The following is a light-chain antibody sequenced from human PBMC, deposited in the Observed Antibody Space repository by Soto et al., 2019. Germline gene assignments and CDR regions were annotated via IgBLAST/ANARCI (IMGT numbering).Light chain of an antibody. V-gene: IGKV2-28*01. CDR3: MQALQPPLP. CDR2: MGS. Sequence: DIVMTQSPLSLPVTPGEPASISCRSSQSLQYSNGYNYLDWYLQKLGQSPQLLIYMGSNRASGVPDRFSGSGSGTDFILKISRVEAEDVGVYYCMQALQPPLPFGGGTKVEIK. J-gene: IGKJ4*01. CDR1: QSLQYSNGYNY.